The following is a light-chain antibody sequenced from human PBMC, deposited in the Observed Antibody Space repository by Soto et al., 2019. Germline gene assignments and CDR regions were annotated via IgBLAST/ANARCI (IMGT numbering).Light chain of an antibody. V-gene: IGLV2-14*01. J-gene: IGLJ1*01. CDR1: SSDVGGYNY. CDR2: EVS. CDR3: SSYTSSSTLV. Sequence: QSALTQAASVTGSLGQSITISCTGTSSDVGGYNYVSWYQQHPGKAPKLMIYEVSNRPSGVSNRFSVSKSGNTASLTISGLQAEDEADYYCSSYTSSSTLVFGTGTKVTVL.